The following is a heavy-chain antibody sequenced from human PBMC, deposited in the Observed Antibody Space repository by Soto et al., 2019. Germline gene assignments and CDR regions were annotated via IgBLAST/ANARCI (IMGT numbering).Heavy chain of an antibody. CDR3: AGSGVYYDILTGYSDAFDI. CDR2: IWYDGSNK. J-gene: IGHJ3*02. D-gene: IGHD3-9*01. V-gene: IGHV3-33*01. CDR1: GFTFSSYG. Sequence: GGSLRLSCAASGFTFSSYGMHWVRQAPGKGLEWVAVIWYDGSNKYYADSVKGRFTISRDNSKNTLYLQMNSLRAEDTAVYYCAGSGVYYDILTGYSDAFDIWGQGTMVTVSS.